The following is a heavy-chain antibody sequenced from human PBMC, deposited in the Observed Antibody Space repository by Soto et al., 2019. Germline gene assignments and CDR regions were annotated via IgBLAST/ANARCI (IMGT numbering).Heavy chain of an antibody. Sequence: EVQLVESGGGLVQPGGSLRLSCAASGFTVSNNYINWVRQAPGKGLEWVSVIYSGGSTYYADSVKGRFTISRDNSKNTLYLQMNSLRAEDTAVYYCARGGPPTSNRFDPWGQGTLVTVSS. CDR2: IYSGGST. J-gene: IGHJ5*02. D-gene: IGHD1-26*01. V-gene: IGHV3-66*01. CDR1: GFTVSNNY. CDR3: ARGGPPTSNRFDP.